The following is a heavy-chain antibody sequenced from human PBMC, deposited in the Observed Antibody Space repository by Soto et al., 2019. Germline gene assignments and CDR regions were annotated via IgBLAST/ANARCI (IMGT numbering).Heavy chain of an antibody. J-gene: IGHJ4*02. CDR2: ISHDGSNT. Sequence: QVQVVESGGGVVQPGRSLRHSCAASGFTFRTYAMHWVRQAPGKGLEWVAVISHDGSNTDYGDSVKGRFTISRDNSKSTLSLQMNSLRPEDTGVYYCAKDAGSTEYFFASWGQGNLVSVSS. CDR1: GFTFRTYA. CDR3: AKDAGSTEYFFAS. V-gene: IGHV3-30*18.